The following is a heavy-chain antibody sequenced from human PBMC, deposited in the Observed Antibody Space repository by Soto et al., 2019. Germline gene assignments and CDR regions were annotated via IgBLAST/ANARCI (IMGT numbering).Heavy chain of an antibody. CDR1: GFTFSSYA. D-gene: IGHD3-16*02. CDR3: VKPSMITFGGVIVAYYFDY. CDR2: ISSNGGST. V-gene: IGHV3-64D*06. Sequence: LRLSCAASGFTFSSYAMHWVRQAPGKGLEYVSAISSNGGSTYYADSVKGRFTISRDNSKNTLYLQMSSLRAEDTAVYYCVKPSMITFGGVIVAYYFDYWCQGTLVTVAS. J-gene: IGHJ4*02.